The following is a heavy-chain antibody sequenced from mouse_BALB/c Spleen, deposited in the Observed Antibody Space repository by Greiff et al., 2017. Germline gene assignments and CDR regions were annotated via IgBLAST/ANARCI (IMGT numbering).Heavy chain of an antibody. CDR3: ARGGDKDAMDY. CDR2: ISSGGSST. D-gene: IGHD3-3*01. V-gene: IGHV5-6*01. CDR1: GFPFSSYG. J-gene: IGHJ4*01. Sequence: EVLLVESGGALVKPGGSLTLSCAASGFPFSSYGMSWVRQPPDKRLEWVATISSGGSSTYYPDSVKGRFTISRANAKNTLYLQMSSLKSDDTAMYYCARGGDKDAMDYWGQGTSVTVSS.